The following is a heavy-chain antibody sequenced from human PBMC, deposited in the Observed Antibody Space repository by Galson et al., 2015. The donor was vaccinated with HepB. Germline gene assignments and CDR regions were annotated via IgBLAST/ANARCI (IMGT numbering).Heavy chain of an antibody. J-gene: IGHJ4*02. D-gene: IGHD1-26*01. Sequence: QSGAEVKKPGESLKISCKGSGYMFTNYWIGWVRQMPGKGLGWMGIIFPDDSDTRFSPSFQGHVTISVDKSISTAYLQWSSLKASDSAIYYCARHPDGVVGVRRQSDFWGQGTLVTVSS. CDR2: IFPDDSDT. V-gene: IGHV5-51*01. CDR1: GYMFTNYW. CDR3: ARHPDGVVGVRRQSDF.